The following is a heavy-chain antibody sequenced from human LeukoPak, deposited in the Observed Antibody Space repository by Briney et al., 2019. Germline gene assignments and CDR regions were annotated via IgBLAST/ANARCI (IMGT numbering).Heavy chain of an antibody. CDR2: IYSDGRT. V-gene: IGHV3-53*01. CDR1: GFTVSSNY. J-gene: IGHJ4*02. CDR3: ARDLGYSHVYSFNY. Sequence: GGSLRLSCAVSGFTVSSNYVSWVRQAPGKGLEWVSVIYSDGRTSYADSVKGRFTISRDNSKNTLYLQMNTLRAEDTAMYYCARDLGYSHVYSFNYWGQGTLVTVPS. D-gene: IGHD4-11*01.